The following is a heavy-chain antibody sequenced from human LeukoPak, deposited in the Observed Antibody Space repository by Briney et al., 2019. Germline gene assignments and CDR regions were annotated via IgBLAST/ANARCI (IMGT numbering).Heavy chain of an antibody. CDR3: ARERPTIAARSSNWFDP. Sequence: PSQTLSLTCTVSGGSISSGNYYWSWIRQQPGKGLEWIGYTSSSGDTHNNPSLKSRVTISLDASKSQFSLTLSSVTAADTAVYYCARERPTIAARSSNWFDPWGQGTLVTVSS. CDR2: TSSSGDT. CDR1: GGSISSGNYY. D-gene: IGHD6-6*01. V-gene: IGHV4-31*03. J-gene: IGHJ5*02.